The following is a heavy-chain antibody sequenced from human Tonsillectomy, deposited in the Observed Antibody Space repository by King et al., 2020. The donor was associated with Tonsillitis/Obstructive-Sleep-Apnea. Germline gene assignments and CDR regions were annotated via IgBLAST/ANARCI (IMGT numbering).Heavy chain of an antibody. CDR1: GYSFASYW. D-gene: IGHD5-12*01. CDR3: ARGGIGYDFAFDI. V-gene: IGHV5-10-1*01. Sequence: PLVQSGAEVKEPGESLRISCKGSGYSFASYWINWVRQMPGKGLEWMGKIDPSDSYANYIPSFQGHVTFSVDKSISTAHLQWSSLRASDNAMYYCARGGIGYDFAFDIWGQGTMVTVSS. CDR2: IDPSDSYA. J-gene: IGHJ3*02.